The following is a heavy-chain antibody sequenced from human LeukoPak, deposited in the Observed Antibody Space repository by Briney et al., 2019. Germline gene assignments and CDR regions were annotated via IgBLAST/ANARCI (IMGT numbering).Heavy chain of an antibody. J-gene: IGHJ5*02. Sequence: GASVKVSCKASGGTFSSYAISWVRQAPGQGLEWMGGIIPIFGTANYAQKFQGRVTITADESTSTAYMELSSLRSEDTAVYYCVPQRITGTQSLGFDPWGQGTLVTVSS. V-gene: IGHV1-69*13. CDR3: VPQRITGTQSLGFDP. D-gene: IGHD1-20*01. CDR2: IIPIFGTA. CDR1: GGTFSSYA.